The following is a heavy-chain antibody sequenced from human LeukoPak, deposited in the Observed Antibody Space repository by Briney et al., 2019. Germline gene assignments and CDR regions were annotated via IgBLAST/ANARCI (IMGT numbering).Heavy chain of an antibody. D-gene: IGHD5-18*01. J-gene: IGHJ4*02. Sequence: SETLSLTCTVSGGSISSYYWSWIRQPPEKGLEWIGYIYYSGSTNYNPSLKSRVTISIDTSKNQFSLRLSSVTAADTAVYYCARQASNSYATFDYWGQGTLVTVSS. V-gene: IGHV4-59*01. CDR2: IYYSGST. CDR1: GGSISSYY. CDR3: ARQASNSYATFDY.